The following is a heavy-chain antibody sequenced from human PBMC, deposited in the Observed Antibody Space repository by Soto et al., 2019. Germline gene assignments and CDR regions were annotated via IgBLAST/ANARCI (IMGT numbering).Heavy chain of an antibody. V-gene: IGHV5-51*01. CDR1: GYSFTSYW. CDR2: IYPGDSDT. J-gene: IGHJ6*02. Sequence: PEESVKISCNGSGYSFTSYWIGWGRQMPWKGLEWMGIIYPGDSDTRYSPSFQGQVTISADKSISTAYLQWSSLKASDTAMYYCARQGKQLVPRDYYYYYGMDVWGQGTTVTVSS. D-gene: IGHD6-6*01. CDR3: ARQGKQLVPRDYYYYYGMDV.